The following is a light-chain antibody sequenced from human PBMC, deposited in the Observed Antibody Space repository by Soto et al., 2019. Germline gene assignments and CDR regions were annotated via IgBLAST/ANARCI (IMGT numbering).Light chain of an antibody. J-gene: IGKJ4*01. CDR2: AAS. CDR3: QQRFIAPLT. Sequence: DIQMTQSPSSLSASVGDRVTITCRASQSITSFLNWYQQKPGKAPNLLIYAASNLQSGVPSRFSGSGSGTDFTLTINSLQPDDFATYYCQQRFIAPLTFGGGTKVEIK. CDR1: QSITSF. V-gene: IGKV1-39*01.